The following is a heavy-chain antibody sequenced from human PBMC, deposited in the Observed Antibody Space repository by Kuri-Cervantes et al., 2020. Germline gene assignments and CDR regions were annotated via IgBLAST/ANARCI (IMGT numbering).Heavy chain of an antibody. CDR1: GYSISSGYY. D-gene: IGHD6-19*01. J-gene: IGHJ4*02. Sequence: SETLSLTCAVSGYSISSGYYWGWIRQPPGKGLEWIGEINHSGSTNYNPSLKSRVTISIDTSKNQFSLKLSSVTAADTAVYYCARGRPKRSYSSGWYVGYWGQGTPVTVSS. V-gene: IGHV4-38-2*01. CDR3: ARGRPKRSYSSGWYVGY. CDR2: INHSGST.